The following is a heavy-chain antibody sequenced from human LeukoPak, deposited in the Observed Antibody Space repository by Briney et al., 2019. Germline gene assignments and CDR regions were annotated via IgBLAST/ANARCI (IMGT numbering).Heavy chain of an antibody. CDR2: IRYGGSHK. Sequence: PGGSLRLSCAASGFTFSSYGMHWVRQAPGKGLEWVAFIRYGGSHKDYADSVKGRFTISRDNSKNTLYLQMNSLRAEDTAVYYCAKDASLAAAGTFFDYWGQGTLVTVSS. D-gene: IGHD6-13*01. V-gene: IGHV3-30*02. CDR1: GFTFSSYG. J-gene: IGHJ4*02. CDR3: AKDASLAAAGTFFDY.